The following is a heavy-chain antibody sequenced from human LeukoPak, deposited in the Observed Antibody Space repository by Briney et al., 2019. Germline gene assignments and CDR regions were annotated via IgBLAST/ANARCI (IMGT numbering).Heavy chain of an antibody. V-gene: IGHV4-38-2*02. CDR2: IYHSGRT. Sequence: SETLSLTCTVSGYSISSGYYWGWIRQPPGKGLEWIGSIYHSGRTYYNPSLKSRVTISVDTSKNQFSLKLSSVTAADTAVYYCARVRGQQLVHDYWGQGTLVTVSS. CDR1: GYSISSGYY. CDR3: ARVRGQQLVHDY. D-gene: IGHD6-13*01. J-gene: IGHJ4*02.